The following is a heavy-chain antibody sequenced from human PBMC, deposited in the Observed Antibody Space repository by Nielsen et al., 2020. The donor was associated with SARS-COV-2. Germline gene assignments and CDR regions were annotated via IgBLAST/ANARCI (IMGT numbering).Heavy chain of an antibody. D-gene: IGHD1-1*01. Sequence: GGSLRLSCAASGFTVSDNYMSWVRQAPGKGLEWVSVMYSGGTSYYADSVKGRFTVSRDNSKNTLYLQMNSLRAEDTAVYYCASQARSYYYYGMDVWGQGTTVTVSS. J-gene: IGHJ6*02. CDR3: ASQARSYYYYGMDV. V-gene: IGHV3-53*01. CDR1: GFTVSDNY. CDR2: MYSGGTS.